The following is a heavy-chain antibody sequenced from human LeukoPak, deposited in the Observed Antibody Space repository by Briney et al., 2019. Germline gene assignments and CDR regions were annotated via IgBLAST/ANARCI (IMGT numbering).Heavy chain of an antibody. CDR3: ARDPRPTYYYDSSGYSPPEYFQH. V-gene: IGHV1-2*02. J-gene: IGHJ1*01. Sequence: ASVKVSCKTSGYTFTGYYIHWVRQAPGQGLEWMGWINPNSGGTNYAQNFQGRVTVTRDTSITTAYMELRWLTSDDTAAYYCARDPRPTYYYDSSGYSPPEYFQHWGQGTLVTVSS. CDR1: GYTFTGYY. D-gene: IGHD3-22*01. CDR2: INPNSGGT.